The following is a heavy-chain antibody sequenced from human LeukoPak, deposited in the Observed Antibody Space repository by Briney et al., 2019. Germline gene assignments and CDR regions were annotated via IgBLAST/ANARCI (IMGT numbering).Heavy chain of an antibody. Sequence: ASVKVSCKASGGTFSSYAISWVRQAPGQGLEWMGRIIPIFGTANCAQKFQGRVTITTDESTSTAYMELSSLRSEDTAVYYCARDALFYYGSGNYFDYWGQGTLVTVSS. CDR1: GGTFSSYA. CDR2: IIPIFGTA. V-gene: IGHV1-69*05. CDR3: ARDALFYYGSGNYFDY. D-gene: IGHD3-10*01. J-gene: IGHJ4*02.